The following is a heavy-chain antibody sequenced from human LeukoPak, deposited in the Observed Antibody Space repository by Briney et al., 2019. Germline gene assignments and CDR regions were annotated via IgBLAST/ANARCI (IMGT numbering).Heavy chain of an antibody. CDR1: GYTFTGYY. Sequence: ASVKVSCQASGYTFTGYYMHWVRQAPGQGLEWMGWINPNSGDTNYAQKSQGRVTMTRDTSITTAYMELSRLTSDDTAVYYCARVYSIRSFDYWGQGTLVTVSS. CDR3: ARVYSIRSFDY. J-gene: IGHJ4*02. CDR2: INPNSGDT. D-gene: IGHD2-15*01. V-gene: IGHV1-2*02.